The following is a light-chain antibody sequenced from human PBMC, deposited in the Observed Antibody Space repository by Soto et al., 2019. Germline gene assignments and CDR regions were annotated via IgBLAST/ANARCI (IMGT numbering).Light chain of an antibody. CDR3: QQYNSWPIT. J-gene: IGKJ5*01. Sequence: EIVLTQSPGTLSLSPGERATLSCRASQSAGSNLAWYQQKPGQAPRLLIYGASTRATGIPARFSGSESGTEFTLTISSLQSEDFAVYYCQQYNSWPITFGQGTRLEIK. CDR2: GAS. V-gene: IGKV3-15*01. CDR1: QSAGSN.